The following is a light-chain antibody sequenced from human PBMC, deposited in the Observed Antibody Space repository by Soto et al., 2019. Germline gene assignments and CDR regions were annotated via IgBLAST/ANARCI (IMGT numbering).Light chain of an antibody. CDR2: AAS. CDR3: QQSYSTPPWT. Sequence: DIQLTQSPSSLSASVRERVTITCRASQSISSYLNWYQQKPGKAPKLLIYAASSLQSGVPSRFSGSGSGTDFTLTISSLQPEDFATYYCQQSYSTPPWTFGQGTKVDIK. CDR1: QSISSY. V-gene: IGKV1-39*01. J-gene: IGKJ1*01.